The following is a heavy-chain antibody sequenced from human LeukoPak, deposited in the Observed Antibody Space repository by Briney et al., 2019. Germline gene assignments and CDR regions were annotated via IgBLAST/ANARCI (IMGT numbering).Heavy chain of an antibody. J-gene: IGHJ4*02. CDR1: GFIFSFYC. CDR2: VCPDGTGI. V-gene: IGHV3-74*01. Sequence: GGSLRLSCAASGFIFSFYCMHWVRQAPGKGPMWVSRVCPDGTGISYADSVKARFTTSRDNAKNTVYLQMNSLREEDTAVYYCVRDFRSADYWGQGTLVTVSS. CDR3: VRDFRSADY.